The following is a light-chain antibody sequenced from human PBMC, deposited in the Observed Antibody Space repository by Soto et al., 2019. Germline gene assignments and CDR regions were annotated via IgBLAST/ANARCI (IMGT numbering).Light chain of an antibody. CDR3: QSYDSSLSGYV. V-gene: IGLV1-40*01. CDR1: SSNIGAGYD. CDR2: GNS. Sequence: QSVLTQPPSVSGAPGQRVTISCTGSSSNIGAGYDVHWYQQLPGTAPKLLINGNSNRPSGVPDRFSGSKSGTSASLAITGLQAEDEADYYCQSYDSSLSGYVFVTGTKLTVL. J-gene: IGLJ1*01.